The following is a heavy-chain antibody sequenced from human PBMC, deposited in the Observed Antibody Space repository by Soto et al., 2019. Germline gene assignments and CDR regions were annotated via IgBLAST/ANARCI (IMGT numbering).Heavy chain of an antibody. CDR3: ARDSQASYGDAFDLGY. D-gene: IGHD4-17*01. V-gene: IGHV3-33*01. CDR2: IWYDGSNK. Sequence: QVQLVESGGGVVQPGRSLRLSCAASGFTFSSYGMHWVRQAPGKGLEWVAVIWYDGSNKYYADSVKGRFTISRDNSKNTLYLQMNSLRAEDTAVYYCARDSQASYGDAFDLGYWGQGTLVTVSS. J-gene: IGHJ4*02. CDR1: GFTFSSYG.